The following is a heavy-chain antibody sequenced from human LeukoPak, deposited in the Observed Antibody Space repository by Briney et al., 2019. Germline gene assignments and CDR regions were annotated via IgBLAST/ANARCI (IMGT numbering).Heavy chain of an antibody. J-gene: IGHJ4*02. V-gene: IGHV1-46*01. Sequence: ASVKVSCKASGYTFTSDNMHWVRQAPGQGLEWMGIINPSGGSTSYAQKFQGRVTMTRDMSTSTVYMELSSLRSEDTAVYYCARYSGRYSHFDYWGQGTLVTVSS. D-gene: IGHD1-26*01. CDR1: GYTFTSDN. CDR3: ARYSGRYSHFDY. CDR2: INPSGGST.